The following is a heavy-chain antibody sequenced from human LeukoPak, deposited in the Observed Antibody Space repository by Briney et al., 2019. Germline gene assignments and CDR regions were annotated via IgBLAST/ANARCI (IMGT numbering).Heavy chain of an antibody. J-gene: IGHJ4*02. CDR3: ARDFDYYDSSGYYEGIDY. CDR1: GFTFSSYS. CDR2: ISSSSSYI. D-gene: IGHD3-22*01. V-gene: IGHV3-21*01. Sequence: PGGSLRLSCAASGFTFSSYSMNWVRQAPGKGLEWVSSISSSSSYIYYTDSVKGRFTTSRDNAKNSLYLQMNSLRAEDTAVYYCARDFDYYDSSGYYEGIDYWGQGTLVTVSS.